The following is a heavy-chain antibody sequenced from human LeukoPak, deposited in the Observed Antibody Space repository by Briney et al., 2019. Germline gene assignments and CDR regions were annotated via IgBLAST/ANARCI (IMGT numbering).Heavy chain of an antibody. CDR1: GFTFSSYA. V-gene: IGHV3-30-3*01. CDR3: ARLRYFYFDY. CDR2: ISYDGSNK. J-gene: IGHJ4*02. Sequence: GGSLRLSCAASGFTFSSYAMHWVRQAPGKGLEWVAVISYDGSNKYYADSVKGRFTISRDNSKNTLYLQMNGLRAEDTAVYYCARLRYFYFDYWGQGTLVTVSS. D-gene: IGHD2/OR15-2a*01.